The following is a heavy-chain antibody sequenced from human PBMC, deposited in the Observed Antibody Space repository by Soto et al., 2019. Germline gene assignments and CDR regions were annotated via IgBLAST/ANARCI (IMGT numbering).Heavy chain of an antibody. CDR1: GYTFTNHG. V-gene: IGHV1-18*01. Sequence: QVQLVQSGAEVKKPGASVKVSCKASGYTFTNHGISWVRQAPGQGLEWLGWISGHNGNTKYAQRLQGRVTMTTDTSTGTAYMELRSLKSDGTAVYYCARDLYPLAYYFDYWGQGTLVTVSS. CDR3: ARDLYPLAYYFDY. CDR2: ISGHNGNT. J-gene: IGHJ4*02.